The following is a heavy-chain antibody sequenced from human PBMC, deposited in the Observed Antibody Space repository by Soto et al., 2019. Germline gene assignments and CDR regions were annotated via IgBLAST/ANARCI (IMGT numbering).Heavy chain of an antibody. J-gene: IGHJ4*02. V-gene: IGHV1-46*01. CDR2: INPSGGST. Sequence: QVQLVQSGAEVKKPGASMKVSCKASGYTFSSYYMHWVRQAPGLGLEWMGMINPSGGSTSYAQKFQGRGTMTRDTSTNTVYMELSSLRYEDTALYYCARNDNSGLDYWGQGTLVTVSS. CDR1: GYTFSSYY. D-gene: IGHD3-22*01. CDR3: ARNDNSGLDY.